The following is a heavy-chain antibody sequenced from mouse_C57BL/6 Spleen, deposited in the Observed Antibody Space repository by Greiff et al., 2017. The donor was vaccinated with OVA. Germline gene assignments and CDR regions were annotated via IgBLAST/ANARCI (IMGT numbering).Heavy chain of an antibody. Sequence: VKLQQPGAELVMPGASVKLSCKASGYTFTSYWMHWVKQRPGQGLEWIGEIDPSDSYTNYNQKFKGKSTLTVDKSSSTAYMQLSSLTSEDSAVYYCARYGYYGSSYAWFAYWGQGTLVTVSA. D-gene: IGHD1-1*01. CDR3: ARYGYYGSSYAWFAY. CDR1: GYTFTSYW. J-gene: IGHJ3*01. CDR2: IDPSDSYT. V-gene: IGHV1-69*01.